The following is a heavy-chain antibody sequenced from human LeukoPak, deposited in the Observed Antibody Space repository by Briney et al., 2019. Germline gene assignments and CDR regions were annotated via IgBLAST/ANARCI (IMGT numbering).Heavy chain of an antibody. CDR3: ARVRTVSDFDY. D-gene: IGHD4-17*01. V-gene: IGHV3-7*01. CDR2: IKQDGSEK. J-gene: IGHJ4*02. CDR1: GFTFSSYW. Sequence: GGSLRLSCAASGFTFSSYWLSWVRQAPGKGLEWVANIKQDGSEKYYVDSVKGRFTISRDNAKNTLYLQMNSLRAEDTAVYYCARVRTVSDFDYWGQGTLVTVSS.